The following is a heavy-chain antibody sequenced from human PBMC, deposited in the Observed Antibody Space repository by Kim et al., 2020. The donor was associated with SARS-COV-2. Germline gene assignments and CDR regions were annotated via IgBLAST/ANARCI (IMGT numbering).Heavy chain of an antibody. D-gene: IGHD2-2*01. V-gene: IGHV3-9*01. CDR1: GFTFDDYA. CDR2: ISWNSGSI. Sequence: GGSLRLSCAASGFTFDDYAMHWVRQAPGKGLEWVSGISWNSGSIGYADSVKGRFTISRDNAKNSLYLQMNSLRAEDTALYYCAKGYCSSTSCSDAFDICGQGTMVTVSS. J-gene: IGHJ3*02. CDR3: AKGYCSSTSCSDAFDI.